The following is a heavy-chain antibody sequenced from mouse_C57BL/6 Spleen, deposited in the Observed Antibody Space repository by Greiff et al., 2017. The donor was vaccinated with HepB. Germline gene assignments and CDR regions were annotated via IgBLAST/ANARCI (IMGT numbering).Heavy chain of an antibody. D-gene: IGHD1-1*01. CDR2: INPSTGGT. Sequence: VQLQQSGPELVKPGASVKISCKASGYSFTGYYMNWVKQSPEKSLEWIGEINPSTGGTTYNQKFKAKATLTVDKSSSTAYMQLKSLTSEDSAVYYCARIHYYYAMDYWGQGTSVTVSS. V-gene: IGHV1-42*01. CDR1: GYSFTGYY. J-gene: IGHJ4*01. CDR3: ARIHYYYAMDY.